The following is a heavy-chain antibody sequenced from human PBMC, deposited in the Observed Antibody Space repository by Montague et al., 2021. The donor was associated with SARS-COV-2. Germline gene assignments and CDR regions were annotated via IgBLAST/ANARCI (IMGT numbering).Heavy chain of an antibody. V-gene: IGHV3-33*01. D-gene: IGHD6-13*01. J-gene: IGHJ6*02. CDR1: GFTFSIYG. CDR3: ARDSSSGSDWYYYYGMDV. Sequence: SLRLSCAASGFTFSIYGMHWVRQAPGKGLEWVAITWYDGSKNYYADSVKGRFTISRDNSKNTLYLQMNTLRAEDTAVYYCARDSSSGSDWYYYYGMDVWGQGTTVTVSS. CDR2: TWYDGSKN.